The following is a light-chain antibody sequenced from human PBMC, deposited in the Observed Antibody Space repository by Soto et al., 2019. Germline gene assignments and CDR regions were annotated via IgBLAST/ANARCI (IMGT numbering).Light chain of an antibody. V-gene: IGKV3-20*01. CDR2: DAS. CDR3: QEYGSSRT. J-gene: IGKJ1*01. CDR1: QSVGSSY. Sequence: EIVLTQSPGTLSLSPGERATLSCRASQSVGSSYLAWYQQKPGQAPRLLIYDASSRATGIPDRFSGSGSGTDFTLSISGLGPEDCAVYYCQEYGSSRTFGQGTKVEIK.